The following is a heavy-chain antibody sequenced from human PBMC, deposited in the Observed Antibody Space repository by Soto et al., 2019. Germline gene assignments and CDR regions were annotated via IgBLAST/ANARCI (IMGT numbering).Heavy chain of an antibody. V-gene: IGHV2-26*01. D-gene: IGHD4-17*01. CDR3: ARIVDYGTNTVWSFDL. CDR2: IFSNDEK. Sequence: QVTLKESGPVLVKPTETLTLTCTVSGFSLSNARMGVSWIRQPPGKALEWLAHIFSNDEKSYSTSLKSRLTISKPTSKIQVVPTIPNMHPVDTATYYCARIVDYGTNTVWSFDLWGRGTLVTVSS. J-gene: IGHJ2*01. CDR1: GFSLSNARMG.